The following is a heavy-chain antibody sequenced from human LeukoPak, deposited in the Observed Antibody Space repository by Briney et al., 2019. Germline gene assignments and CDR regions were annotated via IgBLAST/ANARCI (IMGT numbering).Heavy chain of an antibody. CDR3: AKDYFGSIDY. CDR1: GFTFSVSW. V-gene: IGHV3-74*03. J-gene: IGHJ4*02. Sequence: GGSLRLSCAASGFTFSVSWMHWVRQGPGKGLVWVSVIKSDGSAMYADSVKGRFTISRDNAKNTVYLQMNSLRADDTAMYYCAKDYFGSIDYWGQGTLVTVSS. D-gene: IGHD2/OR15-2a*01. CDR2: IKSDGSA.